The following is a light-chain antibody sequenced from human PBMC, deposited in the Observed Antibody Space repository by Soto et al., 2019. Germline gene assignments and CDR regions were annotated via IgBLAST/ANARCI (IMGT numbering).Light chain of an antibody. CDR3: SSYTRSTTLNVL. CDR2: EVS. Sequence: QSVLTQPAFVSGSHGQSITISCTGTHSDVGGYKYVSWYQQHPGKVPKLMIYEVSNRPSGVSNRFSGSKSGNTASLTISGLQAEDEAEYYCSSYTRSTTLNVLFGGGTKVTVL. V-gene: IGLV2-14*01. CDR1: HSDVGGYKY. J-gene: IGLJ2*01.